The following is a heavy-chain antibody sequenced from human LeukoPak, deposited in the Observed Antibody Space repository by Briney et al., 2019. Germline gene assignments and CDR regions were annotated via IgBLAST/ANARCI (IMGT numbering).Heavy chain of an antibody. CDR1: GGSFSGYY. D-gene: IGHD3-10*01. CDR2: ISHSGII. CDR3: ARRDFYGSGMSFDS. Sequence: PSETLSLTCAVYGGSFSGYYWNWIRQTPGKGLEWVGEISHSGIINYIPSLMSRVSLSVDTSKNQFSLKLTSVTAADTAVYYCARRDFYGSGMSFDSWGQGTLVTVSS. V-gene: IGHV4-34*01. J-gene: IGHJ4*02.